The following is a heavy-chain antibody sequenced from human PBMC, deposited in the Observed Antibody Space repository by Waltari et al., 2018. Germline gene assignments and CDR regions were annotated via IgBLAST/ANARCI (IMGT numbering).Heavy chain of an antibody. V-gene: IGHV3-30*18. CDR3: AKSRSLFYYYALDV. Sequence: QVQLVQSGGGVVQPGPSLRLSCPASGFPFQRFSMFWVRQAPGRGLEWVSLISHDGANEHYADSVKGRFTISRDSSKGALYLQMNNLRTEDTAVYFCAKSRSLFYYYALDVWGQGTTVVVSS. CDR2: ISHDGANE. CDR1: GFPFQRFS. D-gene: IGHD2-2*01. J-gene: IGHJ6*02.